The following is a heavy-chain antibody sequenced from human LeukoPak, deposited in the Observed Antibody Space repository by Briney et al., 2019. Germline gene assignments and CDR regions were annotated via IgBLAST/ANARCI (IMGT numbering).Heavy chain of an antibody. Sequence: SETLSLTCTVSGGSISSYYWSWIRQLAGKGLEWIGRIYTSGSTNYNPSLKSRVTMSVDTSKNQFSLKLSSVTAADTAVYYCASSSWYENYFDYWGQGTLVTVSS. V-gene: IGHV4-4*07. J-gene: IGHJ4*02. D-gene: IGHD6-13*01. CDR3: ASSSWYENYFDY. CDR2: IYTSGST. CDR1: GGSISSYY.